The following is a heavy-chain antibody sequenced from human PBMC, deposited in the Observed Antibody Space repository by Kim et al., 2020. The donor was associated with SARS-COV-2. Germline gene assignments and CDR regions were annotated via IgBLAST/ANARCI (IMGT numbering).Heavy chain of an antibody. CDR3: ARDLTNMGGDNWFDA. V-gene: IGHV3-21*01. Sequence: GGSHRLSCVASGFSFRSYSMNWVRQAPGKGLEWVASINMNSNYRTYADSVRGRFTISRDDAKNSLFLQMNSLRVEDTAVYYCARDLTNMGGDNWFDAWGQGAPVTVSP. J-gene: IGHJ5*02. CDR1: GFSFRSYS. D-gene: IGHD3-16*01. CDR2: INMNSNYR.